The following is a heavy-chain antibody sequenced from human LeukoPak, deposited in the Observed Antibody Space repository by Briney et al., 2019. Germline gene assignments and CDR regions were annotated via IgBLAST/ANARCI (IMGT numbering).Heavy chain of an antibody. CDR2: INHSGST. J-gene: IGHJ4*02. CDR1: GGSFSGYY. V-gene: IGHV4-34*01. D-gene: IGHD2-2*01. Sequence: SETLSLTCAVYGGSFSGYYWSWIRRPPGKGLEWIGEINHSGSTNYNPYLKSRVTISVDTSKNQFSLKLSSVTAADTAVYYCASLYCSSTSCWIDYWGQGTLVTVSS. CDR3: ASLYCSSTSCWIDY.